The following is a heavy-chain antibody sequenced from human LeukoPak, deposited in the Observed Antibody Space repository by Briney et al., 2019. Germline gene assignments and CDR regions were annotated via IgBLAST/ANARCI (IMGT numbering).Heavy chain of an antibody. CDR1: GFTFSNAW. CDR3: NSLIRDYYYYYMDV. CDR2: IKSKTDGGTT. V-gene: IGHV3-15*01. D-gene: IGHD2-8*01. Sequence: GGSLRLSCAASGFTFSNAWMSWVRQAPGKGLEWVGRIKSKTDGGTTDYAAPVKGRFTISRDDSKNTLHLQMNSLKTEDTAVYYCNSLIRDYYYYYMDVWGKGTTVTVSS. J-gene: IGHJ6*03.